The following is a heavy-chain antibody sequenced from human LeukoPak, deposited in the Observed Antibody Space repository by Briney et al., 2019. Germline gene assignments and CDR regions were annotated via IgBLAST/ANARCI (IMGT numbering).Heavy chain of an antibody. Sequence: GRSLRLSCAASGFTFSSFGMHWVRQAPGKGLEWVAVIWYDGSNQYYADSVKGRFTISRDNSKNTLYLQMNSLRAEDTAVYYCARDSVSSSWYLPGFDYWGQGTLVTVSS. CDR2: IWYDGSNQ. D-gene: IGHD6-13*01. CDR3: ARDSVSSSWYLPGFDY. CDR1: GFTFSSFG. J-gene: IGHJ4*02. V-gene: IGHV3-33*01.